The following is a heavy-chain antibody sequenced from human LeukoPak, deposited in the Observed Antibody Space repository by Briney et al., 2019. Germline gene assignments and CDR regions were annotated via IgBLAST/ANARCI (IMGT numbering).Heavy chain of an antibody. CDR3: ARADIVVVPAVSPYYYCYMDV. Sequence: ASVKVSCKASGYTFTGYYMHWVRQAPGQGLEWMGWINPNSGGTNYAQKFQGRVTMTRDTSISTAYMELSRLRSDDTAVYYCARADIVVVPAVSPYYYCYMDVWGKGTTVTISS. CDR2: INPNSGGT. V-gene: IGHV1-2*02. CDR1: GYTFTGYY. J-gene: IGHJ6*03. D-gene: IGHD2-2*01.